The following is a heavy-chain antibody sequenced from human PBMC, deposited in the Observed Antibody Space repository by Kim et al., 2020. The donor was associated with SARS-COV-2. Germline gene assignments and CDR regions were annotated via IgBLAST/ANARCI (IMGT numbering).Heavy chain of an antibody. CDR1: GFTFSSYA. J-gene: IGHJ6*01. CDR2: ISSNVGST. D-gene: IGHD6-19*01. CDR3: VKDGAVAGTLWNYYYGMDV. V-gene: IGHV3-64D*06. Sequence: GGSLRLSCSASGFTFSSYAMHWVRQAPGKGLEYVSAISSNVGSTYYADSVKGRFTISRDNSKNTLYLQMSSLRAEDTAVYYCVKDGAVAGTLWNYYYGMDVWGQGTTVTVSS.